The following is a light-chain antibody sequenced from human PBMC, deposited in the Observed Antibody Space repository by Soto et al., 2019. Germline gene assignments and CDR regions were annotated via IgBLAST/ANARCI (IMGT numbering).Light chain of an antibody. Sequence: EIVLTQSPRTLSLSPGERATLSCRASQSFSSSYLAWYQQKPGQAPRLLIYGASSRATGIPDRFSGSGSGTDFTLTISSLEPEDFAVYYCQHYGSALFTFGPGTKVDVK. CDR2: GAS. CDR3: QHYGSALFT. J-gene: IGKJ3*01. V-gene: IGKV3-20*01. CDR1: QSFSSSY.